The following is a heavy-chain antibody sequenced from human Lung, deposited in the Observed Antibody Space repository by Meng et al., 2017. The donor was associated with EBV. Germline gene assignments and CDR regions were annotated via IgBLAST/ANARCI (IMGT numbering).Heavy chain of an antibody. V-gene: IGHV4-31*03. Sequence: QEQLQEWGPGVVKPSQTLSLTCTVSGGSGDSGAYYWSWSRQRPGKGLEWIGYIYYSGSTFYTPSLKSRATLSVDTSKNQFSLKLDSVTAADTAVYYCARLRLVWMFDYWGQGALVTVSS. CDR3: ARLRLVWMFDY. D-gene: IGHD6-19*01. CDR1: GGSGDSGAYY. CDR2: IYYSGST. J-gene: IGHJ4*02.